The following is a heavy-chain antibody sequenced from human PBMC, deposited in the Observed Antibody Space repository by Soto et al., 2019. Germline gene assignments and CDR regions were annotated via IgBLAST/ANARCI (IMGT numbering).Heavy chain of an antibody. CDR1: GFTFSSYA. V-gene: IGHV3-23*01. CDR2: ISGSGGST. CDR3: AKLIGGGYYYYMDV. D-gene: IGHD3-10*01. J-gene: IGHJ6*03. Sequence: HPWGSLRLSLAASGFTFSSYAITGALRTQGKGLEWVSAISGSGGSTYYADSVKGRFTISRDNSKNTLYLQMNSLRAEDTAVYYCAKLIGGGYYYYMDVWGKGTTVTVSS.